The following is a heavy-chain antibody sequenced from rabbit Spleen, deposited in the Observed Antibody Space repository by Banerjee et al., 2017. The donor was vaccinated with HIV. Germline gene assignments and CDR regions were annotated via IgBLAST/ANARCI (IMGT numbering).Heavy chain of an antibody. CDR1: GFTLSSYY. J-gene: IGHJ4*01. CDR2: IDPLFGIT. Sequence: QSLEESGGDLVKPEGSLTLTCTASGFTLSSYYMNWVRQAPGKGLEWIGYIDPLFGITYYANWVNGRFSISRENAQNTVFLQMTSLTAADTATYFCARDGAGGSYFALWGPGTLVTIS. D-gene: IGHD8-1*01. CDR3: ARDGAGGSYFAL. V-gene: IGHV1S7*01.